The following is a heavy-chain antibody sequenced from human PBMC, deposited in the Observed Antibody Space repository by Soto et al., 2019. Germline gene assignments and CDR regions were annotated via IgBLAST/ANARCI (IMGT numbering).Heavy chain of an antibody. D-gene: IGHD1-7*01. V-gene: IGHV3-33*01. CDR1: GFTFSSYG. Sequence: GGSLRLSCAASGFTFSSYGMHWVRQAPGKGLEWVAVIWYDGSNKYYADSVKGRFTISRDNSKNTLYLQMNSLRAEDTAVYYCAGKKVETGTTPVGYFDYWSQGTLVTVSS. CDR2: IWYDGSNK. CDR3: AGKKVETGTTPVGYFDY. J-gene: IGHJ4*02.